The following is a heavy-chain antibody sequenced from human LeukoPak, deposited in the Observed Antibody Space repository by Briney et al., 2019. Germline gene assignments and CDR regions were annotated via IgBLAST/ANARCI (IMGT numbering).Heavy chain of an antibody. Sequence: LGASLRISCKGSGYIFTSYWISWVRQLPGKGLEWMGRIDPSDSYTNYSPSFQGHVTISADKSISTAYLQWSSLKASDTAMYYCARRKVRGVISNWFDPWGQGTLVTVSS. CDR2: IDPSDSYT. CDR1: GYIFTSYW. J-gene: IGHJ5*02. D-gene: IGHD3-10*01. V-gene: IGHV5-10-1*01. CDR3: ARRKVRGVISNWFDP.